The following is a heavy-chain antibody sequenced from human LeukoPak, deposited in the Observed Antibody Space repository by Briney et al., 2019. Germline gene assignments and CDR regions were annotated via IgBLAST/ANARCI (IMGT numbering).Heavy chain of an antibody. CDR2: IYTSGST. V-gene: IGHV4-4*07. Sequence: PSETLPLTCTVSGGSISSYYWSWIRQPAGKGLEWIGRIYTSGSTNYNPSLKSRVTMSVDTSKNQFSLKLSSVTAADTAVYYCAKVSSPIAVAALFDYWGQGTLVTVSS. D-gene: IGHD6-19*01. CDR1: GGSISSYY. J-gene: IGHJ4*02. CDR3: AKVSSPIAVAALFDY.